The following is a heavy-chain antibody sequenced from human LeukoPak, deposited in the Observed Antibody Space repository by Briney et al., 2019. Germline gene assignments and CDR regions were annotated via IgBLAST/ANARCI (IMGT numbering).Heavy chain of an antibody. Sequence: PGRSLRLSCAASGLTFSSYAMHWVRQAPGKGLEWVAVISYDGSNKYYADSVRGRFTISRDNSKNTLYLQMNSLRAEDTAVYYCATPSLGQWLYYFDYWGQGTLVTVSS. CDR3: ATPSLGQWLYYFDY. CDR1: GLTFSSYA. CDR2: ISYDGSNK. V-gene: IGHV3-30*04. J-gene: IGHJ4*02. D-gene: IGHD6-19*01.